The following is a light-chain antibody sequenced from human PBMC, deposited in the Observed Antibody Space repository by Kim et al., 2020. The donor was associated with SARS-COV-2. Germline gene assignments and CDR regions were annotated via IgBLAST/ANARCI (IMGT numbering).Light chain of an antibody. Sequence: LPPAVRAIPSCCARHALSGRSFAGYTQNPAQAPRLLISAAAHRTPGTADRFSGSVSGADFALPISRLGPQDVAVFYCRQYDTLPNTFGQGTKLEI. CDR1: HALSGRS. V-gene: IGKV3-20*01. CDR3: RQYDTLPNT. J-gene: IGKJ2*01. CDR2: AAA.